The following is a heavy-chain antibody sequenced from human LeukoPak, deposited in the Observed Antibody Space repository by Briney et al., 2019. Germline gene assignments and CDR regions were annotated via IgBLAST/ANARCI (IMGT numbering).Heavy chain of an antibody. CDR1: GGSVSGYY. CDR3: ARRRNWLDP. V-gene: IGHV4-59*08. J-gene: IGHJ5*02. CDR2: IYYSET. Sequence: SETLSLTCTVSGGSVSGYYWTWVRQPPGKGLEWIGYIYYSETNYNPSLKSRVNISLDPSKNQLSLKLTSVTAADTAVYYCARRRNWLDPWGQGTLVTVSS.